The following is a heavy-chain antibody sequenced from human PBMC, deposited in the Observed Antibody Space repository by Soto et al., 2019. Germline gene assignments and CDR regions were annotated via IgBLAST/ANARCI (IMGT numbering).Heavy chain of an antibody. J-gene: IGHJ4*02. D-gene: IGHD4-17*01. CDR3: AKYVIDGDYDPFDF. CDR1: GFTFSSYT. V-gene: IGHV3-23*01. Sequence: GGSLRLSCAASGFTFSSYTMSWVRQAPGKGLEWGSGISGSGGSTYYADSVKGRFTISRDNSKNTLYLRMDGLRAEDTAIYYCAKYVIDGDYDPFDFCGEGTQVTVSS. CDR2: ISGSGGST.